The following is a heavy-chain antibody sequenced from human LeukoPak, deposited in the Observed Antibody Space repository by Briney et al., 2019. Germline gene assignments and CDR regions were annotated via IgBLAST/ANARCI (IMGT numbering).Heavy chain of an antibody. Sequence: GKSLRLSCAASGFIFCDYARHWVRQAPAKGLEWVAATSHNEGNRYYADSVKGRFTISRDNSRNTLYLEVNSLRTDDTAVYCCARGPGLAMGKGYFDYCGQGTLVTVSS. CDR1: GFIFCDYA. CDR3: ARGPGLAMGKGYFDY. J-gene: IGHJ4*02. CDR2: TSHNEGNR. D-gene: IGHD6-19*01. V-gene: IGHV3-30-3*01.